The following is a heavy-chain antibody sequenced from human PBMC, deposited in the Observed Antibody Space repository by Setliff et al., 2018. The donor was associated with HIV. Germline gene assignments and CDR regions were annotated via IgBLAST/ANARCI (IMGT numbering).Heavy chain of an antibody. D-gene: IGHD5-12*01. J-gene: IGHJ4*02. Sequence: ASVKVSCKASGYTFTNYYMHWVRQAPGQGLEWMGIINPSGASTSYAQKFQGRVTMTRGTSSGTVYMELSGLRFEDTAMYYCARVGERWLQFYYFDNWGQGTLVTVSS. CDR1: GYTFTNYY. V-gene: IGHV1-46*01. CDR2: INPSGAST. CDR3: ARVGERWLQFYYFDN.